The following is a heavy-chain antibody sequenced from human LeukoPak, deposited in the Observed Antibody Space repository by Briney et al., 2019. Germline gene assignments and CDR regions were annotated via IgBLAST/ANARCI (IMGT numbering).Heavy chain of an antibody. J-gene: IGHJ5*02. D-gene: IGHD4-11*01. CDR1: GYTLTGDY. Sequence: GASVEVSCKASGYTLTGDYMHWVRQAPGQGLEWMGWISDYNGNTNYAQKLQGRVTMTTDTSTSTAYMELRSLRSDDTAVYYCARDLYRDSLPVSWFDPWGQGTLVTVSS. CDR3: ARDLYRDSLPVSWFDP. V-gene: IGHV1-18*04. CDR2: ISDYNGNT.